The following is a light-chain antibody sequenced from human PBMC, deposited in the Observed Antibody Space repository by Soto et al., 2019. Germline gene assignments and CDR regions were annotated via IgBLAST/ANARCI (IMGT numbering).Light chain of an antibody. CDR2: AAS. J-gene: IGKJ2*01. V-gene: IGKV1-33*01. CDR1: QDITNN. CDR3: QQYESVPSVT. Sequence: DSQMTQSPSSLSASVGDRVTITCQASQDITNNLNWYPQKPGTAPKLLIYAASTLEKGVTSRFSGGGSGTHCDCTLSGLQAEAIATYYCQQYESVPSVTFVQGTKVELK.